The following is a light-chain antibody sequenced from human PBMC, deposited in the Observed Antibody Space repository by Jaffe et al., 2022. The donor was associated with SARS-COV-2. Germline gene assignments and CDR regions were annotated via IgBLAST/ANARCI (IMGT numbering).Light chain of an antibody. Sequence: EIVMTQSPATLSVSPGERATLSCRASQSVSSNLAWYQQKPGQAPRLLIYGASTRATGVPARFGGSGSGTEFTLTISSLQSEDFAVYYCQQYSNWPGTFGQGTKVEIK. CDR3: QQYSNWPGT. J-gene: IGKJ1*01. V-gene: IGKV3-15*01. CDR1: QSVSSN. CDR2: GAS.